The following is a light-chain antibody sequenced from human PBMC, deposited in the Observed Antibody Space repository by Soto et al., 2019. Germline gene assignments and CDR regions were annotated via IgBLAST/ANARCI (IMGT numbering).Light chain of an antibody. CDR1: SSDVGGYDY. CDR3: TSYAGANTLV. Sequence: QSALTQPPSASGSPGQSVTISCTGTSSDVGGYDYVPWYQQHPGKAPKVMIFEVSKRPSGVPDRFSGSKSANTASLTVSGLQAEDEADYYCTSYAGANTLVFGGGTKVTVL. V-gene: IGLV2-8*01. J-gene: IGLJ2*01. CDR2: EVS.